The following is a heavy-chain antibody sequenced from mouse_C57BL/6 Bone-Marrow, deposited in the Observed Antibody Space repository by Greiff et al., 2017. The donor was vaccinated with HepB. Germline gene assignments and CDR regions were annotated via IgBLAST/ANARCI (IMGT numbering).Heavy chain of an antibody. V-gene: IGHV7-1*01. CDR1: GFTFSDFY. J-gene: IGHJ4*01. CDR2: SRNKANDYTT. Sequence: EVKLMESGGGLVQSGRSLRISCATSGFTFSDFYMEWVRQAPRKGLEWIAASRNKANDYTTEYSASVKGRFIVSRDTSQSSLYLQMNALRAEDTAIYYCAREGDYDEGAYYAMDYWGQGTSVTVSS. D-gene: IGHD2-4*01. CDR3: AREGDYDEGAYYAMDY.